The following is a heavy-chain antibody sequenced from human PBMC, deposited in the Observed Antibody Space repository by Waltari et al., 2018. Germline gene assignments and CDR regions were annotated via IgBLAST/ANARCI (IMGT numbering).Heavy chain of an antibody. D-gene: IGHD3-3*01. J-gene: IGHJ3*02. CDR3: AREPEDFSDAFDI. Sequence: QVQLVQSGAEVKKPGSSVKVSCKASGGTFSSYAISWVRQAPGQGLEWMGRVIPILGTANYAQKFQGRVTITADKSTSTAYMELSSLRAEDTAVYYCAREPEDFSDAFDIWGQGTMVTVSS. CDR1: GGTFSSYA. V-gene: IGHV1-69*08. CDR2: VIPILGTA.